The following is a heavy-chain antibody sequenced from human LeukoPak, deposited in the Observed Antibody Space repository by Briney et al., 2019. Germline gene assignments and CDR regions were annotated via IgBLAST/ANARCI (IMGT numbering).Heavy chain of an antibody. CDR2: ICSDGRT. CDR3: ARDNKPRIAAAPLGY. V-gene: IGHV3-53*05. J-gene: IGHJ4*02. Sequence: GGSLRLSCAASGFTVSRSYLSWGRQAPGKGLEWVSVICSDGRTYYADSVKGRFTISRDNSKNTLYLQMNSLRAEDTAVYYCARDNKPRIAAAPLGYWGQGTLVTVSS. D-gene: IGHD6-13*01. CDR1: GFTVSRSY.